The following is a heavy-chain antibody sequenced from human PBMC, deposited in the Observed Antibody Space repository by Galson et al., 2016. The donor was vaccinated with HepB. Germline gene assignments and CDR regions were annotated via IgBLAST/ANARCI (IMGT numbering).Heavy chain of an antibody. Sequence: SLRLSCAASGFTFSFAWMSWVRQAPGKGLEWVGRIKSKTDGGTTDYAAPVKGRFTISRDDSENTLYLEMSSLRTEDTAVYYFTATSVLLRWGSGERHWGQGTLVSVSS. CDR1: GFTFSFAW. J-gene: IGHJ4*02. D-gene: IGHD2-15*01. CDR2: IKSKTDGGTT. CDR3: TATSVLLRWGSGERH. V-gene: IGHV3-15*01.